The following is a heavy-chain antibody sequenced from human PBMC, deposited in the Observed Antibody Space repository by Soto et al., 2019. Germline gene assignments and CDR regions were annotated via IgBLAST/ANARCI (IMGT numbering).Heavy chain of an antibody. V-gene: IGHV3-23*01. CDR1: EFTFSNYP. CDR3: AKEMIASTMADFFDS. CDR2: ISATGGAT. D-gene: IGHD2-21*01. J-gene: IGHJ4*02. Sequence: PVGSLRLSCTASEFTFSNYPMTWVRQPPGKGLEWVSTISATGGATLYADSVRGRFTVSRDNSKNTLYLQMPNLRADDTAVYFCAKEMIASTMADFFDSWGPGTLVTVSS.